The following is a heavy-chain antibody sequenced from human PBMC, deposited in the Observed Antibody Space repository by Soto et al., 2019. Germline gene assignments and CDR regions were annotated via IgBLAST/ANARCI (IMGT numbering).Heavy chain of an antibody. J-gene: IGHJ5*02. Sequence: EVQLVESGGGLVQPGGSLRLSCAASGFTFSNYWMTWVRQAPGKGLEWVANIKQDESEKYYVDSVKGRFTISRDNGKNSLYLQMNSLRAEDTALYHCARDVYGATGLFDPWGQGTLVIVSS. CDR1: GFTFSNYW. D-gene: IGHD4-17*01. V-gene: IGHV3-7*03. CDR2: IKQDESEK. CDR3: ARDVYGATGLFDP.